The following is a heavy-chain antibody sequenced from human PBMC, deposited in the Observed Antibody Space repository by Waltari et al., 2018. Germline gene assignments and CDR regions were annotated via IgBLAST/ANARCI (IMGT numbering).Heavy chain of an antibody. CDR1: GGSISSGDYY. J-gene: IGHJ4*02. CDR3: AREGSYDGSGYTIDY. CDR2: IYYSGST. Sequence: QVQLQESGPGLVKPSQTLSLTCTVSGGSISSGDYYWSWIRQPPGKGLEWIGYIYYSGSTYYNPSLKSRVTISVDTSKNQFSLKLSSVTAADTAVYYCAREGSYDGSGYTIDYWGQGTLVTVSS. V-gene: IGHV4-30-4*08. D-gene: IGHD3-22*01.